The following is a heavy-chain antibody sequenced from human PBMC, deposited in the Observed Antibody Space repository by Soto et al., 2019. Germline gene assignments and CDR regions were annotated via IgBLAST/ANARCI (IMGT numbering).Heavy chain of an antibody. CDR2: IKQDGSEK. J-gene: IGHJ3*01. CDR3: ARDQLYYNDISGRPLNAFDV. D-gene: IGHD3-22*01. CDR1: GFTFSSYW. Sequence: PGGSLRLSCAASGFTFSSYWMSWVRQAPGKGLEWVANIKQDGSEKYYVDSVKGRFTISRDNAKNSLYLQMNSLRAEDTAVYYCARDQLYYNDISGRPLNAFDVWGQGTMVTV. V-gene: IGHV3-7*01.